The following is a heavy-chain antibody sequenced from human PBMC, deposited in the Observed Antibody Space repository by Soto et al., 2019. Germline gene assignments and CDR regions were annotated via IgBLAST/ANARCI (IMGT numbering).Heavy chain of an antibody. D-gene: IGHD3-10*01. CDR2: INPSGGST. CDR3: ARDVVRGYLKNNYYYYGMDV. J-gene: IGHJ6*02. CDR1: GYTFTSYY. V-gene: IGHV1-46*01. Sequence: ASVKVSCKASGYTFTSYYMHWVRQAPGQGLEWMGIINPSGGSTSYAQKFQGRVTMTRDTSTSTVYMELSSLRSEDTAVYYCARDVVRGYLKNNYYYYGMDVWGQGTTVTVSS.